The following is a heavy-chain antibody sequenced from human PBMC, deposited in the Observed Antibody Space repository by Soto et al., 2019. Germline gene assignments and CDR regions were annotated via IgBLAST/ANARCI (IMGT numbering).Heavy chain of an antibody. CDR1: GFTFSIYA. CDR3: ANLPTPGLHLVELSLNRRGRSSYVIDV. CDR2: ISGSGGGT. Sequence: EVQLLESGGGLMQPGGSLRLSCAASGFTFSIYAMAWVRQAPGKGLEWVSSISGSGGGTYYADSVKGRFTISRDNSNFTLLFPMPSLTAGDTSTSSCANLPTPGLHLVELSLNRRGRSSYVIDVWGHGTTVPVSS. D-gene: IGHD3-16*01. J-gene: IGHJ6*02. V-gene: IGHV3-23*01.